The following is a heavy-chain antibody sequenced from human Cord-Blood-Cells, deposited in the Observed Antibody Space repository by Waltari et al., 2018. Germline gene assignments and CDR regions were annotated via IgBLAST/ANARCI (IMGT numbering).Heavy chain of an antibody. CDR3: ARTGDLGSYYYFDY. CDR2: INHSGST. J-gene: IGHJ4*02. V-gene: IGHV4-34*01. Sequence: QVQLQQWGAGLLKPSETLSLTCAVYGGSFSGYSWSWIRQPPGKGLEWIGEINHSGSTNYNPSLKSRVTISVDTSKNQFSLKLSSVTAADTAVYYCARTGDLGSYYYFDYWGQGTLVTVSS. D-gene: IGHD1-26*01. CDR1: GGSFSGYS.